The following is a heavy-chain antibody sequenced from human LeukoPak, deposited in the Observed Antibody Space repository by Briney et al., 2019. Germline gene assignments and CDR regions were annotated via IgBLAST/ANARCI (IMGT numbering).Heavy chain of an antibody. CDR1: GGSISSVGYY. V-gene: IGHV4-31*03. Sequence: SETLSLTCTVSGGSISSVGYYWSWIRQHPGKCLELIGYIYYSGSTYYNPSLKSRVTISVDTSKNQFSLKLSSVTAADTAVYYCARVPTSYCSGGSCSRTYYYYYMDVWGKGTTVTVSS. CDR2: IYYSGST. D-gene: IGHD2-15*01. CDR3: ARVPTSYCSGGSCSRTYYYYYMDV. J-gene: IGHJ6*03.